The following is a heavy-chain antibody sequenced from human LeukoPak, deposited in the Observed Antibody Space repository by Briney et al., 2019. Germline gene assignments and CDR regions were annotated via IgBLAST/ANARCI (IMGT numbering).Heavy chain of an antibody. CDR2: IYYSGSA. Sequence: SETLSLTCTVSGGSISSSSYYWGWIRQPPGKGLGWIGSIYYSGSAYYNPSLKSRVTISVDTSKNQFSLMLSSVTAADTAVYYCASGVDYGSGPVDYWGQGTLVTVSS. CDR3: ASGVDYGSGPVDY. CDR1: GGSISSSSYY. J-gene: IGHJ4*02. V-gene: IGHV4-39*01. D-gene: IGHD3-10*01.